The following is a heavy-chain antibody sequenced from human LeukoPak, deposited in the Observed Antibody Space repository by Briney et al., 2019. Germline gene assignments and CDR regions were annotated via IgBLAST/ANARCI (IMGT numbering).Heavy chain of an antibody. V-gene: IGHV1-2*02. Sequence: ASVKVSCKASGYTFTDYYINWVRQAPGQGLEWIGWINPSSGDTNYAQKFQDRVTMTRDTSISTAYIELNFLRSDDTAVFYCARGDYYGSPKVVAAWGQGTLVTVSS. CDR3: ARGDYYGSPKVVAA. D-gene: IGHD3-10*01. CDR1: GYTFTDYY. J-gene: IGHJ5*02. CDR2: INPSSGDT.